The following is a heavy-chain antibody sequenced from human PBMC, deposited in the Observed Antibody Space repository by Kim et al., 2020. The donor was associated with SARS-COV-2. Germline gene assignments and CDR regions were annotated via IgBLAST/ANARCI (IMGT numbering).Heavy chain of an antibody. V-gene: IGHV3-21*01. Sequence: GGSLRLSCAASGFTFSSYSMNWVRQAPGKGLEWVSSISSSSSYIYYADSVKGRFTISRDNAKNSLYLQMNSLRAEDTAVYYCARGWGSGDWYFDLWGRGTLVTVSS. CDR1: GFTFSSYS. J-gene: IGHJ2*01. CDR3: ARGWGSGDWYFDL. CDR2: ISSSSSYI. D-gene: IGHD6-25*01.